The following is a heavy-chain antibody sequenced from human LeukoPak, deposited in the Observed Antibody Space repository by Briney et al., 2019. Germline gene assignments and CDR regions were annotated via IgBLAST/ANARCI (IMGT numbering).Heavy chain of an antibody. CDR3: ARGPYYYGSGSYSLYYYYYYYMDV. CDR2: INHSGST. D-gene: IGHD3-10*01. CDR1: GGSFSGYY. Sequence: SETLSLTCAVYGGSFSGYYWSWIRQPPGKGLEWIGEINHSGSTNYNPSLKSRVTISVDTSKNQFSLKLSSVTAADTAVYYCARGPYYYGSGSYSLYYYYYYYMDVWGKGTTVTVSS. V-gene: IGHV4-34*01. J-gene: IGHJ6*03.